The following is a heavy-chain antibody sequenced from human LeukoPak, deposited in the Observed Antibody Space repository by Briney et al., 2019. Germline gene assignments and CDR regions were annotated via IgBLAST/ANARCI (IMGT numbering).Heavy chain of an antibody. CDR2: ISWNSGSI. Sequence: PGGSLRLSCAASGFTFDDYAMHWVRQAPGKGLEWVSGISWNSGSIGYADSVKGRFTISRDNSKNTLHLEMNSLRAEDTAVYYCAKDFVTTLDYWGQGTLVTVSS. CDR3: AKDFVTTLDY. J-gene: IGHJ4*02. D-gene: IGHD1-14*01. CDR1: GFTFDDYA. V-gene: IGHV3-9*01.